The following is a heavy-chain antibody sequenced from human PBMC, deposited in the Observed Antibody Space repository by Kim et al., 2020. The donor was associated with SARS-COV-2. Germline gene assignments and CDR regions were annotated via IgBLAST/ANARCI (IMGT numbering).Heavy chain of an antibody. Sequence: ADSVKGRFTISRDNSKNTLYLQMNSLRAEDTAVYYCAKVSGYSYGDYFDYWGQGTLVTVSS. D-gene: IGHD5-18*01. J-gene: IGHJ4*02. V-gene: IGHV3-33*06. CDR3: AKVSGYSYGDYFDY.